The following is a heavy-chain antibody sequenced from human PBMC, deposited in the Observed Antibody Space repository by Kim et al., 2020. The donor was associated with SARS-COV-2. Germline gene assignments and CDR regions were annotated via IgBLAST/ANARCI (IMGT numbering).Heavy chain of an antibody. CDR2: IRSKANSYAT. J-gene: IGHJ6*03. Sequence: GGSLRLSCAASGFTFSGSAMHWVRQASGKGLEWVGRIRSKANSYATAYAASVKGRFTISRDDSKNTAYLQMNSLKNEDTAVYYCTSMGNYMDVWGKGTTVTVSS. V-gene: IGHV3-73*01. D-gene: IGHD1-26*01. CDR3: TSMGNYMDV. CDR1: GFTFSGSA.